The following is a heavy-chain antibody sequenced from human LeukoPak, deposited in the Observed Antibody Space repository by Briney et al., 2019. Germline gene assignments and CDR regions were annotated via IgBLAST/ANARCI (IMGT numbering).Heavy chain of an antibody. CDR2: ISTSNNYI. V-gene: IGHV3-21*01. D-gene: IGHD6-13*01. CDR3: ARGAAGVFDY. J-gene: IGHJ4*02. CDR1: GFTFSSYS. Sequence: SGGSLRLYCAASGFTFSSYSMNWVRQAPGKGLEWVSAISTSNNYIYYADSVKGRFTISRDNAKNSLYLQMNSLRAEDTAVYYCARGAAGVFDYWGQGTLVTVSS.